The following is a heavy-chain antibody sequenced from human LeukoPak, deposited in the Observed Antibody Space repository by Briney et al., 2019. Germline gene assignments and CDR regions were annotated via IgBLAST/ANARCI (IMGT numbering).Heavy chain of an antibody. J-gene: IGHJ4*02. CDR1: GFTFSSYW. V-gene: IGHV3-74*01. D-gene: IGHD6-19*01. CDR3: AKDLGVAVATNPDY. Sequence: GGSLRLSCAASGFTFSSYWMHWVRQAPGKGLVWVSRINSDGSSTNYADSVKGRFTISRDNAKNTLYLQMNSLRAEDTAVYYCAKDLGVAVATNPDYWGQGTLVTVSS. CDR2: INSDGSST.